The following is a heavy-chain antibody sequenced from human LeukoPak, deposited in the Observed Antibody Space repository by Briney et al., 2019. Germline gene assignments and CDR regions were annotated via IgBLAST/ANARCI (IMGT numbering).Heavy chain of an antibody. Sequence: PSETLSLTCTVSGASISSGLHYWNWIRQSAGKGLEWIGSIYYSGSTYYNPSLKSRVTISVDTSKNQFSLKLSSVTAADTAVYYCASRITMVRGGINYWGQGTLVTVSS. CDR2: IYYSGST. CDR1: GASISSGLHY. D-gene: IGHD3-10*01. V-gene: IGHV4-39*01. CDR3: ASRITMVRGGINY. J-gene: IGHJ4*02.